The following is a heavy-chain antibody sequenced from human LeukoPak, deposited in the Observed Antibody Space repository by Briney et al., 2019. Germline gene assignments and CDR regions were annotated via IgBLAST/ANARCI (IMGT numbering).Heavy chain of an antibody. V-gene: IGHV1-46*01. CDR3: ARGYGTMIVVGYAFDI. J-gene: IGHJ3*02. Sequence: EASMKVSCKASGYTFALYYMHSVGQARGQGLEWMGIINPSGGSTSYAQTFQCRVTMTRDMSTSTVYIELSSMRSEDTAVYYCARGYGTMIVVGYAFDIWSQGTMVTVSS. CDR2: INPSGGST. CDR1: GYTFALYY. D-gene: IGHD3-22*01.